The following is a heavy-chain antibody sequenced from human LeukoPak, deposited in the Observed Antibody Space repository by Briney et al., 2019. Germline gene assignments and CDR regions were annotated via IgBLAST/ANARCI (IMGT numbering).Heavy chain of an antibody. V-gene: IGHV3-74*03. CDR2: INSDGTST. J-gene: IGHJ5*02. CDR1: GFTFSSYW. Sequence: GGSLRLSCAASGFTFSSYWMHWVRQAPGKGLVWVSRINSDGTSTTYADSVKGRFTISRDNAKNTLYLQMNSLRAEDTAVYYCTRGDSSGYYPVAWGQGTLVTVPS. CDR3: TRGDSSGYYPVA. D-gene: IGHD3-22*01.